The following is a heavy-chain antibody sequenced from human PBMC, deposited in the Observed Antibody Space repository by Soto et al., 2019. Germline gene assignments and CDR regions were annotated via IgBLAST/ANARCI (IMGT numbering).Heavy chain of an antibody. Sequence: AVKVSCKAAGCTFSSYAISWVRQAPGQGLEWMGGIIPIFGTANYAQKFQGRVTITADESTSTAYMQLSSLRSEDTAVYYCARVVGATTAVAFDIWGQGTMVTVSS. CDR3: ARVVGATTAVAFDI. J-gene: IGHJ3*02. D-gene: IGHD1-26*01. CDR1: GCTFSSYA. V-gene: IGHV1-69*13. CDR2: IIPIFGTA.